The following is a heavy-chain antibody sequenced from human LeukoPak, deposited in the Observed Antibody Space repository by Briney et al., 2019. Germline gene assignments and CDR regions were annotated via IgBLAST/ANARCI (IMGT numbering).Heavy chain of an antibody. CDR3: TKDRGSIPRAASFEH. V-gene: IGHV3-9*03. D-gene: IGHD2-15*01. CDR1: GFTFDDYA. CDR2: ISWNSARI. J-gene: IGHJ4*02. Sequence: GGSLRLSCAASGFTFDDYAMHWVRQGPGKGLEWVSGISWNSARIEYADSVKGRFTISRDNAKNSVYLQMTSLRTEDMALYYCTKDRGSIPRAASFEHWGRGTLVTVSS.